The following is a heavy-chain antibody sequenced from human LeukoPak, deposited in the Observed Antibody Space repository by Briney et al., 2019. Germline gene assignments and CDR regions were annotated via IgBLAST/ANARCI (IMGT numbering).Heavy chain of an antibody. CDR1: GFTFSSYA. J-gene: IGHJ3*02. CDR3: ASLYDILTGYSPNAFDI. Sequence: GSLRLSCAASGFTFSSYAMSWVRQAPGKGLEWVSAISGSGGSTCYADSVKGRFTISRDNSKNTLYLQMNSLRAEDTAVYYCASLYDILTGYSPNAFDIWGQGTMVTVSS. CDR2: ISGSGGST. V-gene: IGHV3-23*01. D-gene: IGHD3-9*01.